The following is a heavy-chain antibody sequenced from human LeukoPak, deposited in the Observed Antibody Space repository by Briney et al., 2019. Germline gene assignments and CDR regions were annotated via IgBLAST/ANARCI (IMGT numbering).Heavy chain of an antibody. Sequence: GGSPRHSCAASGFTFSSYEMNWVRQAPGKGLEWVSYISSSGSTIYYADSVKGRFTISRDNAKNSLYLQMNSLRAEDTAVYYCARVHEYYYGSGPFDYWGQGTLVTVSS. D-gene: IGHD3-10*01. V-gene: IGHV3-48*03. CDR3: ARVHEYYYGSGPFDY. CDR1: GFTFSSYE. J-gene: IGHJ4*02. CDR2: ISSSGSTI.